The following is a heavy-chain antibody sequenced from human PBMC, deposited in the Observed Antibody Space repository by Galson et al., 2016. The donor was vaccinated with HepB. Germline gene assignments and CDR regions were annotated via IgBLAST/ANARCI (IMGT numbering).Heavy chain of an antibody. V-gene: IGHV4-39*01. Sequence: SETLSLTCTVSGGSISSSNYYWGWIRQPPGKGLEGIGSINYSGRTYYNPPLKSRVTISVDTSKNQFSLNLSSVTAADTALYYCAGELNPEVGTTTSAGQVPRFDPWGQGTLVTVSA. CDR2: INYSGRT. CDR3: AGELNPEVGTTTSAGQVPRFDP. D-gene: IGHD2/OR15-2a*01. J-gene: IGHJ5*02. CDR1: GGSISSSNYY.